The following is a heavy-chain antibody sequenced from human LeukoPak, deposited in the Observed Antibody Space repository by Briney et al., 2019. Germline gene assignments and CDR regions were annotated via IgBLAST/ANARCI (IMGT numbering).Heavy chain of an antibody. V-gene: IGHV1-18*01. D-gene: IGHD2-2*01. CDR3: ARVVPAAPVHCAMDV. J-gene: IGHJ6*02. CDR1: GYTFTIYD. Sequence: ASVKVSCKASGYTFTIYDISWVRQAPGQGFEWMGWISGNSGNTNYEQKFQGRVTMTTETSTSTAYMELRSLRSDDTAVYYCARVVPAAPVHCAMDVWGQGTAVTVSS. CDR2: ISGNSGNT.